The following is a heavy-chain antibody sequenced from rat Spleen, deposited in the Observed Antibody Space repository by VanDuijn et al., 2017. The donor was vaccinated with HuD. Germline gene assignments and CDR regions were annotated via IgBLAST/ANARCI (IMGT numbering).Heavy chain of an antibody. CDR3: TRSILADY. J-gene: IGHJ2*01. CDR2: ITSDGGTT. V-gene: IGHV5-20*01. CDR1: GFIFSDYY. Sequence: EVRLVESGGGLVQPGRSLKLSCAASGFIFSDYYMAWVRQAPTKSLEWVASITSDGGTTDYRDSVRGRFTISRDDAKNALYLQMDSLRSEDTATYYCTRSILADYWGQGVMVTVSS. D-gene: IGHD4-2*01.